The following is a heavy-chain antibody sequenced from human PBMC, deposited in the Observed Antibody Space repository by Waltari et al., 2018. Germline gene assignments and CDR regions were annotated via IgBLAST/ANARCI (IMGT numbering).Heavy chain of an antibody. CDR1: GGISNTFA. V-gene: IGHV1-69*01. CDR3: ATDVSDFWIGSYFDY. Sequence: QVQLIQSGPEVKPPGSSVRVSCTASGGISNTFAFRWVRQAPGQGLEWMGGLIPIFGTTNYAQKFQGRVTITADESTSTAYMEMSSLTSEDTAIYYCATDVSDFWIGSYFDYWGQGTLVTVSS. D-gene: IGHD3-3*01. CDR2: LIPIFGTT. J-gene: IGHJ4*02.